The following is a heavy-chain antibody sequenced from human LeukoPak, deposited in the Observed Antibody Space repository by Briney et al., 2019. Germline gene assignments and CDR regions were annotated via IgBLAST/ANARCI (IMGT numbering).Heavy chain of an antibody. CDR2: INHSGST. CDR3: ARVSALNMPITKIDY. CDR1: GGSFSGYY. D-gene: IGHD2-2*01. J-gene: IGHJ4*02. Sequence: SETLSLTCAVYGGSFSGYYWSWIRQPPGKGLEWIGEINHSGSTNYNPSLKSRVTISVGTSKNQFSLKLSSVTAADTAVYYCARVSALNMPITKIDYWGQGTLVTVSS. V-gene: IGHV4-34*01.